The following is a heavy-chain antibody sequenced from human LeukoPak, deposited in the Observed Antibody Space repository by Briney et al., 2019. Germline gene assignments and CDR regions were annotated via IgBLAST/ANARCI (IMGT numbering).Heavy chain of an antibody. Sequence: NPSQTLSLTCSVSGGSLSNGGFYWSWIRQPPGKGLEWIGYIYYSVSTYYHPSRKRRVTISVDTSKNQFSLKLSPVTAADTAVYYCAREGTTYFDYWGQGTLVTVSS. CDR3: AREGTTYFDY. V-gene: IGHV4-31*03. D-gene: IGHD2/OR15-2a*01. J-gene: IGHJ4*02. CDR1: GGSLSNGGFY. CDR2: IYYSVST.